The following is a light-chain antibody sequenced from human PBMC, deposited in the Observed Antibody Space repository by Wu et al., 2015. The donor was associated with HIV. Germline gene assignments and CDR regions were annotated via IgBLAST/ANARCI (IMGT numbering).Light chain of an antibody. J-gene: IGKJ2*01. Sequence: EIVLTQSPATLSLSPGERATLSCRASQSISNFLAWYQQKPGQAPRLLIYGASIRATGIPARFSGSGSGTDFTLTISSLEPEDFAVYYCQQRRYWPLYTFGQGTKLEIK. V-gene: IGKV3-11*01. CDR1: QSISNF. CDR3: QQRRYWPLYT. CDR2: GAS.